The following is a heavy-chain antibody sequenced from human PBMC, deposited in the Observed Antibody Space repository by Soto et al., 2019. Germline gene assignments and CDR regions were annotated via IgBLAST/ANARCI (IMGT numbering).Heavy chain of an antibody. CDR1: GFTFSSYG. D-gene: IGHD6-19*01. V-gene: IGHV3-30*18. CDR3: AKDRPKWLVDY. Sequence: QVQLVESGGGVVQPGRSLRLSCAASGFTFSSYGMYWVRQAPGKGLEWVAVISYDGSNKYYADSVKGRFTISRDNSKNTLYLQMNSLRAEDTAVYYCAKDRPKWLVDYWGQGTLVTVSS. CDR2: ISYDGSNK. J-gene: IGHJ4*02.